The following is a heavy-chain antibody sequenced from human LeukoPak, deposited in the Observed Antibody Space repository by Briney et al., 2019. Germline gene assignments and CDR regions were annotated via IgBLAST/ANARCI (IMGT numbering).Heavy chain of an antibody. CDR1: GFTVSSIY. CDR3: AGDTHSSNWYDH. Sequence: GGSLRLSCAVSGFTVSSIYMSWVRQAPGKGLEWVSFIYNDGNTYYADSVKGRFSISRDSSRNTLYLQMNSLRVEDTAVYYCAGDTHSSNWYDHWGQGTLVTVSS. D-gene: IGHD6-13*01. V-gene: IGHV3-53*01. J-gene: IGHJ5*02. CDR2: IYNDGNT.